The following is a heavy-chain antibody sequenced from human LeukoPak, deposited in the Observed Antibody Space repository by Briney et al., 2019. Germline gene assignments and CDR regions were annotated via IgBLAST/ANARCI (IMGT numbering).Heavy chain of an antibody. J-gene: IGHJ3*02. CDR2: ISWNSGNV. V-gene: IGHV3-9*01. CDR1: GFTFDDYA. D-gene: IGHD1-26*01. Sequence: GGSLRLSCAASGFTFDDYAMHWVRQAPGKGLEWVSGISWNSGNVDYADSVKGRFTISRDNAKNSLFLQMNSLRAEDTALYNCAKDIGSGNYNAGAFDIWGPGTMVTVSS. CDR3: AKDIGSGNYNAGAFDI.